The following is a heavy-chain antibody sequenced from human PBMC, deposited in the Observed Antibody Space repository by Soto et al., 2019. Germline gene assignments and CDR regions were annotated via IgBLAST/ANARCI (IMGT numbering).Heavy chain of an antibody. CDR2: IIPIFGTA. D-gene: IGHD6-13*01. CDR3: ARKGQPHYYYYYGMDV. CDR1: GGTFSSYA. V-gene: IGHV1-69*06. Sequence: QVQLVQSGAEVKKPGSSVKVSCKASGGTFSSYAISWVRQAPGQGLEWMGGIIPIFGTANYAQKFQGRVTITADKSTSTAYRELSSLRSEDTAVYYCARKGQPHYYYYYGMDVWGQGTTVTVSS. J-gene: IGHJ6*02.